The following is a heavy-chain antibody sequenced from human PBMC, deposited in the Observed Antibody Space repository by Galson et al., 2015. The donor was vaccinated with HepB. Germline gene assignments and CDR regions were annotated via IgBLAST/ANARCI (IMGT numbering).Heavy chain of an antibody. V-gene: IGHV5-51*03. J-gene: IGHJ4*02. Sequence: QSGAEVKKPGESLKISCKASGSRITNYWIAWVRQMPGKGLEWMGLIYPGDSDTRYSPSFQGRVTISADKSISTAYLQWSSLKASDTAMYYGARPDRGSEWSDLDYWGQGTLVTVSS. CDR3: ARPDRGSEWSDLDY. CDR1: GSRITNYW. CDR2: IYPGDSDT. D-gene: IGHD3-16*01.